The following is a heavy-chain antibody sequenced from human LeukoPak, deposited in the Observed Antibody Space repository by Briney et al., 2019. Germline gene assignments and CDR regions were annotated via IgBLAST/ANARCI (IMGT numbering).Heavy chain of an antibody. CDR3: ARDVRLPKGSISRGYYYYGMDV. V-gene: IGHV4-59*01. Sequence: PSETLSLTCTVSGGSISSYYWSWIRQPPGKGLEWIGYIYYSGSTNYNPSLKSRVTISVDTSKNQFSLKLSSVTAADTAVYYCARDVRLPKGSISRGYYYYGMDVWGQGTTVTVSS. D-gene: IGHD2-2*01. J-gene: IGHJ6*02. CDR2: IYYSGST. CDR1: GGSISSYY.